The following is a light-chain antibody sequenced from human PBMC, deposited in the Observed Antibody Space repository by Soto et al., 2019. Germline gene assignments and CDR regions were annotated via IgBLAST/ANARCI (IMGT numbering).Light chain of an antibody. CDR1: QSVSSH. V-gene: IGKV3-11*01. J-gene: IGKJ1*01. Sequence: EIVLIQSPATLSLSPGERATLSCRASQSVSSHLAWYQQKPGQAPRLLIYDASNRATGIPARFSGSGSGTDFTLTISSLEPEDFAVYYCQQRSNWHLTFGQGTKVDIK. CDR2: DAS. CDR3: QQRSNWHLT.